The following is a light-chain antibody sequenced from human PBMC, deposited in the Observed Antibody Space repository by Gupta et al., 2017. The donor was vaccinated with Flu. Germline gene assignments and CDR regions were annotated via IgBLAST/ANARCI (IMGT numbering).Light chain of an antibody. Sequence: FLLTQPHSVSESPGKTITISCTRSSGSISTNYVQWYQQRPGTAPTTVIYEDVQRHSGVPDRFRGSIDTSSNAASLTISERRPEDEADYYCQSYDDRSNWVFGGGTRLAVL. V-gene: IGLV6-57*03. CDR1: SGSISTNY. J-gene: IGLJ3*02. CDR2: EDV. CDR3: QSYDDRSNWV.